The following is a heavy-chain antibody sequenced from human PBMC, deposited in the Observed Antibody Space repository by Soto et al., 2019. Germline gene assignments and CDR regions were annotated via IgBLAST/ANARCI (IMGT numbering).Heavy chain of an antibody. V-gene: IGHV3-33*01. CDR1: GFTFSSYG. Sequence: GGSLRLSCAAAGFTFSSYGMHWVRQAPGKGLEWVAVIWYDGSNKYYADSVKGRFTISRDNSKNTLYLQMNSLRAEDTAVYYCEREGYSGYFDYWGQGTLVTVSS. CDR2: IWYDGSNK. J-gene: IGHJ4*02. CDR3: EREGYSGYFDY. D-gene: IGHD2-15*01.